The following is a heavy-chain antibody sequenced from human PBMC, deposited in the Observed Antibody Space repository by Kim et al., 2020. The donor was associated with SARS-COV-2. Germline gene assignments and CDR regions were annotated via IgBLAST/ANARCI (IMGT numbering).Heavy chain of an antibody. D-gene: IGHD5-18*01. CDR3: ARQVDTAMVWDYYYGMDV. CDR1: GGSISSTSYC. J-gene: IGHJ6*02. CDR2: IYYSGST. Sequence: SETLSLTCTVSGGSISSTSYCWGWIRQPPGKGLEWIGSIYYSGSTYYNPSLKSRVTISVDTSKNQFSLKLSSVTAADTAVYYCARQVDTAMVWDYYYGMDVWGQGTTVTVSS. V-gene: IGHV4-39*01.